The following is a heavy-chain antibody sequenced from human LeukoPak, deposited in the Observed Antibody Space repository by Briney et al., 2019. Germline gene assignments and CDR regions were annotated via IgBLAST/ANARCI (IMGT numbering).Heavy chain of an antibody. CDR3: ARDEPYDYVWGSYRHDAFDI. CDR1: GGSISSSSYY. Sequence: SETLSLTCTVSGGSISSSSYYWGWIRQPPGKGLEWIGSIYYSGSTYYNPSLKSRVTISVDTSKNQFSLKLSSVTAADTAVYYCARDEPYDYVWGSYRHDAFDIWGQGTMVTVSS. D-gene: IGHD3-16*02. J-gene: IGHJ3*02. CDR2: IYYSGST. V-gene: IGHV4-39*07.